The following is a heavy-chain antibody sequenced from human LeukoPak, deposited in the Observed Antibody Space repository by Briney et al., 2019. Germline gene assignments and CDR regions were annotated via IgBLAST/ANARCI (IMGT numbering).Heavy chain of an antibody. Sequence: PSETLSLTCTVSGGSVSSGSYYWMHWVRQAPGKGLVWVSHINSDGSWTSYADSVKGRFTISKDNAKNTVYLQMNNLRAEDTAVYYCVSFYETYWGRGTLVTVSS. CDR3: VSFYETY. CDR1: GGSVSSGSYYW. V-gene: IGHV3-74*01. CDR2: INSDGSWT. J-gene: IGHJ4*02. D-gene: IGHD2-2*01.